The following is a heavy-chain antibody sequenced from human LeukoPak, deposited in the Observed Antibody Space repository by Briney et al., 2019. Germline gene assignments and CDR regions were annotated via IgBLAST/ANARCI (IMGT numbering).Heavy chain of an antibody. Sequence: GGSLRLSCAASGFTFSDYFMSWIRQSPGKGLEWVSYIDSGSSNIYYADSVKGRFTISRDNAKNSLYLQMNNLRAEDTAVYYCARDPTNYASWFGPWGQGTLVTVSS. J-gene: IGHJ5*02. V-gene: IGHV3-11*01. CDR2: IDSGSSNI. CDR3: ARDPTNYASWFGP. CDR1: GFTFSDYF. D-gene: IGHD1-7*01.